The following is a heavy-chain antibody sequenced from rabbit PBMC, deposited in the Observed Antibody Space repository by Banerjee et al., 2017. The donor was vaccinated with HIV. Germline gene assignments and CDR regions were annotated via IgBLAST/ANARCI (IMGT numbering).Heavy chain of an antibody. Sequence: QEQLKETGGGLVQPGGSLTLTCTASGFSFSSSYWICWVRQAPGKGLEWIGCIYTGSGNTYYASWAKGRFTISKTSSTTVTLQMTSLTAADTATYFCARSTSGYDIGDLWGPGTLVTVS. D-gene: IGHD1-1*01. CDR1: GFSFSSSYW. V-gene: IGHV1S45*01. CDR3: ARSTSGYDIGDL. J-gene: IGHJ4*01. CDR2: IYTGSGNT.